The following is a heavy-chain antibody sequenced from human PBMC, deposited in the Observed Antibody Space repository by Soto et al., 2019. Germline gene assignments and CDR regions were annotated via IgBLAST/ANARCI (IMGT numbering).Heavy chain of an antibody. Sequence: EVQLVESGGGLVKPGGSLRLSCAASGFTFSNAWMNWVRQAPGKGLEWVGRIKSKTDGGTTDYAAPVKGRFTISRDDSKHTLYLQINSLKTEDTAVYYCTTDYYDSSGYYYLQGDAFDIWGKGTMVTVSS. CDR1: GFTFSNAW. J-gene: IGHJ3*02. V-gene: IGHV3-15*07. CDR2: IKSKTDGGTT. D-gene: IGHD3-22*01. CDR3: TTDYYDSSGYYYLQGDAFDI.